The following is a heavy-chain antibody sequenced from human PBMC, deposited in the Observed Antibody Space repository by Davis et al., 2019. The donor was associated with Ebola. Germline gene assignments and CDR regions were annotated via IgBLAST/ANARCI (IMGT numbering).Heavy chain of an antibody. CDR2: IRSKANSYAT. V-gene: IGHV3-73*01. J-gene: IGHJ6*02. CDR3: IQTAPQGMDV. Sequence: GGSLRLSCAASGFTFSGSAMHWVRQAPGKGLEWVGRIRSKANSYATAYAASVKGRFTISRDDSKNTAYRQMNSLKTEGTAVYYCIQTAPQGMDVWGQGTTVTVSS. D-gene: IGHD6-25*01. CDR1: GFTFSGSA.